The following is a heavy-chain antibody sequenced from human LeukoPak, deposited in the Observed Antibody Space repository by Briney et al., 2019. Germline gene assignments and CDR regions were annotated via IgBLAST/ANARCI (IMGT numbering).Heavy chain of an antibody. D-gene: IGHD1-26*01. CDR2: IKQDGSEK. J-gene: IGHJ4*02. CDR3: ASRKSTGEPKGMGASDY. V-gene: IGHV3-7*01. Sequence: GGSLRLSCAASGFTFSSYWMSWVRQAPGKGLEWVANIKQDGSEKYYVDSVKGRFTISRDNAKNSLYLQMNSLRAEDTAVYYCASRKSTGEPKGMGASDYWGQGTLVTVSS. CDR1: GFTFSSYW.